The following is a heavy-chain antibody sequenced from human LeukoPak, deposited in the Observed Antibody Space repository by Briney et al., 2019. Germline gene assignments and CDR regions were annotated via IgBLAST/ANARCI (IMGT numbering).Heavy chain of an antibody. V-gene: IGHV1-8*01. CDR1: GYTFTSHE. CDR2: INPSNGGT. CDR3: TRAVKGGYDFMGSYRFGMDV. D-gene: IGHD5-12*01. Sequence: GASVKVSCQTSGYTFTSHEIHWVRQATGQGLEWMGRINPSNGGTAYAQKFQDRVTMTRDTSISTAYMELSSLTSGDSALYFCTRAVKGGYDFMGSYRFGMDVWGQGTTITVSS. J-gene: IGHJ6*02.